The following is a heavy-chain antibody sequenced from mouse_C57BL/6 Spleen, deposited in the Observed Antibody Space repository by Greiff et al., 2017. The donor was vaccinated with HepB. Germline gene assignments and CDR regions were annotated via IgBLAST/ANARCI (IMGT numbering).Heavy chain of an antibody. D-gene: IGHD1-1*01. Sequence: VHLVESGPGLVAPSQRLSITCTVSGFSLTSYAISWVRQPPGKGLEWLGVIWTGGGTNYNSALKSRLSISKDNSKSQVFLKMNSLQTDDTARYYCAREDYYGSTWFAYWGQGTLVTVSA. V-gene: IGHV2-9-1*01. CDR3: AREDYYGSTWFAY. J-gene: IGHJ3*01. CDR1: GFSLTSYA. CDR2: IWTGGGT.